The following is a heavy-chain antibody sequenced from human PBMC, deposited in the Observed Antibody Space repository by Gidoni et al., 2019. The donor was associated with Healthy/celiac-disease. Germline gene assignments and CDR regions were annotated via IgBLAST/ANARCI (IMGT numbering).Heavy chain of an antibody. V-gene: IGHV1-69*06. CDR1: GGTFRSYT. CDR2: IIPILGTA. D-gene: IGHD2-8*01. CDR3: ANHCTNGVCYIRGEGYYYYGMDV. Sequence: QVQLVQSGAEVQKPGSSVKVSCMASGGTFRSYTIRWVRQAPGPGLEWMGGIIPILGTANYAQKFQGRVTINADKATSTADMERSRLRSEDTAVYYCANHCTNGVCYIRGEGYYYYGMDVWGQGTTVTVSS. J-gene: IGHJ6*02.